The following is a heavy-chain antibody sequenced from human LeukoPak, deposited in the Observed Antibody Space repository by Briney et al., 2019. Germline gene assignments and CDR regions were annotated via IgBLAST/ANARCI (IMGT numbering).Heavy chain of an antibody. CDR2: ITGNGVGT. CDR1: GFTFSTYS. Sequence: PGGSLRLSCAVSGFTFSTYSMHWVRQAPGKGLEYVSAITGNGVGTFYANSVKGRFTISRDNSKNTLYLQMGSLRAEDMAVYYCARGISKEDFHYWGRGTLVTVSS. V-gene: IGHV3-64*01. J-gene: IGHJ4*02. D-gene: IGHD2-2*01. CDR3: ARGISKEDFHY.